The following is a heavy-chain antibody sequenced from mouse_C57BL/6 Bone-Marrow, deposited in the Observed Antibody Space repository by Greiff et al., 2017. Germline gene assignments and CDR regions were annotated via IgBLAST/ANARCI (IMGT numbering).Heavy chain of an antibody. CDR3: ARSLYYSNYLGY. V-gene: IGHV7-3*01. Sequence: EVKLMESGGGLVQPGGSLSLSCAASGFTFTDYYMSWVRQPPGKALEWLGFIRNKANGYTTEYSASVKGRFTISRDNSQSILYLQMNALRAEDSATYYCARSLYYSNYLGYWGQGTSVTVSS. CDR1: GFTFTDYY. J-gene: IGHJ4*01. CDR2: IRNKANGYTT. D-gene: IGHD2-5*01.